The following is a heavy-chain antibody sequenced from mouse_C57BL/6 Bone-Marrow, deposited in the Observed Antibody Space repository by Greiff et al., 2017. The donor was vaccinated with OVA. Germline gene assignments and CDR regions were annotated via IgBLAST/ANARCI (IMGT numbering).Heavy chain of an antibody. CDR3: ARITTVVAHYYAMDY. Sequence: VQLQQSGPGLVQPSQSLSITCTVSGFSLTSYGVHWVRQSPGKGLEWLGVIWSGGSTDYNAAFISRMSISKDKSKSQVFFKMNSLQADDTAIYYCARITTVVAHYYAMDYWGQGTSVTVSS. J-gene: IGHJ4*01. CDR2: IWSGGST. CDR1: GFSLTSYG. V-gene: IGHV2-2*01. D-gene: IGHD1-1*01.